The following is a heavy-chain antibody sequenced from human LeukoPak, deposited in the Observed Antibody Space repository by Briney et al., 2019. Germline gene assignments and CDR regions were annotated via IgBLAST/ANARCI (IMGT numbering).Heavy chain of an antibody. D-gene: IGHD6-13*01. Sequence: SGGSLRLSCAASGFTFDDYGMSWVRQAPGNGLESVSGINWNGGSTGYADSVKGRFTISRDNAKNSLYLQMNSLRAEDTALYYCARDSSSWYVSEHWGQGTLVTVSS. J-gene: IGHJ1*01. CDR2: INWNGGST. V-gene: IGHV3-20*04. CDR1: GFTFDDYG. CDR3: ARDSSSWYVSEH.